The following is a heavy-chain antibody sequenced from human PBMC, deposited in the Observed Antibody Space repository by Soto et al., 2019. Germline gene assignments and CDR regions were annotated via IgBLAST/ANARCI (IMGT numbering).Heavy chain of an antibody. D-gene: IGHD6-6*01. CDR3: AKPESSNSWWNGPYF. J-gene: IGHJ4*02. V-gene: IGHV3-23*01. CDR1: GFSFSNYA. CDR2: ISGSGGNT. Sequence: EVQLLESGGGLAHPGGSLRLSCAASGFSFSNYALSWVRQAPGKGLEWVSIISGSGGNTYYADSVKGRFTISRDNSRNTLYLQMNSLRAEDTAVYYCAKPESSNSWWNGPYFWGQGTLVTGCS.